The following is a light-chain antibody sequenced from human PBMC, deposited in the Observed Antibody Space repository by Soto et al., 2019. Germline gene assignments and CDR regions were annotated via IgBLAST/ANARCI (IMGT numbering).Light chain of an antibody. Sequence: EIVLTQSPGTLSLSPGERATLSCRASQSRSQNSLAWYQHKPGQAPRLLIHDASNRATGIPDRFSGSGSGTDFTLTISSLEPEDSAVYYCQQCVTAPLTFGPGTKVEI. V-gene: IGKV3-20*01. CDR2: DAS. J-gene: IGKJ1*01. CDR1: QSRSQNS. CDR3: QQCVTAPLT.